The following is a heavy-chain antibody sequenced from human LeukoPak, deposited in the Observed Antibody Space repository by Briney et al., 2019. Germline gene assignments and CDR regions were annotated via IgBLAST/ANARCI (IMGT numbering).Heavy chain of an antibody. CDR3: ATVTMVRGVIDY. Sequence: SVKVSCKASGGTFSSYAISWVRQAPGQGLEWMGRTIPILGIANYAQKFQGRVTITADKSTSTAYMELSSLRSEDTAVYYCATVTMVRGVIDYWGQGTLVTVSS. CDR1: GGTFSSYA. D-gene: IGHD3-10*01. V-gene: IGHV1-69*04. J-gene: IGHJ4*02. CDR2: TIPILGIA.